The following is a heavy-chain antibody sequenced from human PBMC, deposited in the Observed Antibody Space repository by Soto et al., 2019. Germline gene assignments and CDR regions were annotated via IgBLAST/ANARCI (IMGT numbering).Heavy chain of an antibody. J-gene: IGHJ6*02. D-gene: IGHD2-2*02. CDR1: GGTFRSYA. V-gene: IGHV1-69*01. CDR2: IIPIFGTA. Sequence: ASVKVSCKASGGTFRSYAISWVRQAPGQGLEWMGGIIPIFGTANYAQKFQGRVTITADESTSTAYMELSSLRSEDTAVYYCARNYYCISTSCYRNYYYYGMDVWGQGTTVTVSS. CDR3: ARNYYCISTSCYRNYYYYGMDV.